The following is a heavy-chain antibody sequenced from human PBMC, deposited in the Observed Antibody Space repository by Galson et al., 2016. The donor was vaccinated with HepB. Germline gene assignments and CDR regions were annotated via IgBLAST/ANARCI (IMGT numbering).Heavy chain of an antibody. CDR2: IFSNDEK. V-gene: IGHV2-26*01. D-gene: IGHD4-11*01. CDR1: GFSLSYARMG. Sequence: PALVKPTQTLTLTCTVSGFSLSYARMGVSWIRQPPGKALEWLAYIFSNDEKSYNTSLKSRLTISKDTSKSQVVLTMTNMDPVDTATYYCARIRTTVTTYFHYWGQGTLVTVSS. J-gene: IGHJ4*02. CDR3: ARIRTTVTTYFHY.